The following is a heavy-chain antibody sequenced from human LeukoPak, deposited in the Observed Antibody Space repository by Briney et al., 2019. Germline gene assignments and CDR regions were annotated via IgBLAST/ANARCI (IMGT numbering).Heavy chain of an antibody. CDR2: INHSGST. Sequence: SETLSLTCTVSGGSISGYYWSWIRQPPGKGLEWIGEINHSGSTNYNPSLKSRVTISVDTSKNQFSLKLSSVTAADTAVYYCARGYGDYPYYFDYWGQGTLVTVSS. CDR3: ARGYGDYPYYFDY. D-gene: IGHD4-17*01. J-gene: IGHJ4*02. V-gene: IGHV4-34*01. CDR1: GGSISGYY.